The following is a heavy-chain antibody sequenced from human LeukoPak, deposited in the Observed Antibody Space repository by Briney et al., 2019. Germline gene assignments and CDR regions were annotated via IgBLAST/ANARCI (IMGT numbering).Heavy chain of an antibody. D-gene: IGHD3-22*01. V-gene: IGHV1-3*01. CDR2: INAGNGNT. Sequence: ASVKVSCKASGYTFTSYAMHWVRQAPGQRLEWMGWINAGNGNTKYSQKFQGRVTITWDTSASTAYMELRSLRSDDTAVYYCARDHRFHYYDSSGYYYFDYWGQGTLVTVSS. CDR3: ARDHRFHYYDSSGYYYFDY. CDR1: GYTFTSYA. J-gene: IGHJ4*02.